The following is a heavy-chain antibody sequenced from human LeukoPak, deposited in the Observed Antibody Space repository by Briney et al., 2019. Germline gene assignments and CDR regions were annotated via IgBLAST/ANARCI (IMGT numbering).Heavy chain of an antibody. Sequence: SQTLSLTCTVSGGSISSGGYYWSWIRQHPGEGLEWIGYIYYSGSTYYNPSLKSRVTISVDTSKNQFSLKLSSVTAADTAVYYCARDSLEGAFDIWGQGTMVTVSS. J-gene: IGHJ3*02. CDR1: GGSISSGGYY. V-gene: IGHV4-31*03. CDR3: ARDSLEGAFDI. D-gene: IGHD3-16*02. CDR2: IYYSGST.